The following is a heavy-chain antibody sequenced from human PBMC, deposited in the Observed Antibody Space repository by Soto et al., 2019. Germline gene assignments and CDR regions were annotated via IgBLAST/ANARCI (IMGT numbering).Heavy chain of an antibody. CDR3: AHSVALMLRGWFDP. Sequence: QITLKESGPTLVKPTQTLTLTCTFSGFSLSTSGVGVGWIRQPPVKAMEWLALIYWYDDKRYSPSLKSRLTITKDPSKNQVVLTMTNMDPVDTATYYCAHSVALMLRGWFDPWGQGNLVTVSS. CDR2: IYWYDDK. J-gene: IGHJ5*02. D-gene: IGHD5-12*01. CDR1: GFSLSTSGVG. V-gene: IGHV2-5*01.